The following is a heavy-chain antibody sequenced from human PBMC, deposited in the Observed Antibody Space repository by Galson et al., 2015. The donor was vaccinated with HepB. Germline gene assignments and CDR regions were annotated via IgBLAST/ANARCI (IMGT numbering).Heavy chain of an antibody. Sequence: SLRLSCAASGFTFSDYYVGWVRHAPGKGLDWVAYLSQDGSATYYVKSVRGRFSISRDNAKNLLFLQMNSLRGDDTAVYYCAKWSAAFESWGQGTLVTVSS. CDR1: GFTFSDYY. CDR2: LSQDGSAT. J-gene: IGHJ4*02. CDR3: AKWSAAFES. V-gene: IGHV3-7*01. D-gene: IGHD2-8*01.